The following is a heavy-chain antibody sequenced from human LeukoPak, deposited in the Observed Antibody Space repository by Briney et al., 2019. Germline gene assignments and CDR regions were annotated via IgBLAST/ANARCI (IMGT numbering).Heavy chain of an antibody. CDR1: GFTFSDYY. CDR3: ARALNDY. CDR2: INTGGNRI. J-gene: IGHJ4*02. Sequence: KPGGSLRLSCAASGFTFSDYYMNWIRQAPGKGLEWLSYINTGGNRIYYADSVKGRFTISRDGANNLLYLEMNSLRADDTAVYYCARALNDYWGQGTLVTVSS. V-gene: IGHV3-11*01.